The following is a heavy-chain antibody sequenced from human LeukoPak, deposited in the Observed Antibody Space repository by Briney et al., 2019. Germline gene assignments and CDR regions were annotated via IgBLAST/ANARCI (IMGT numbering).Heavy chain of an antibody. Sequence: SETLSLTCTVSGGSISSSSYYWGWIRQPLGKGLEWIGSIYYSGSTYYNPSLKSRVTISVDTSKNQFSLKLSSVTAADTAVYYCARLRGYSYGFFDYWGQGTLVTVSS. CDR2: IYYSGST. D-gene: IGHD5-18*01. V-gene: IGHV4-39*01. CDR1: GGSISSSSYY. CDR3: ARLRGYSYGFFDY. J-gene: IGHJ4*02.